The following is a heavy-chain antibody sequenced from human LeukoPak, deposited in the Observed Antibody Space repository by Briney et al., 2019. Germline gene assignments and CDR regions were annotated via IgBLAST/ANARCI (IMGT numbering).Heavy chain of an antibody. CDR2: IYYSGST. CDR3: SSYYDSSGGYYYYYYMDV. CDR1: GGSISSSNW. J-gene: IGHJ6*03. Sequence: SETLSLTCAVSGGSISSSNWWSWIRQPPGKGLEWIGSIYYSGSTYYNPSLKSRVTISVDTSKNQFSLKLSSVTAADTAVYYCSSYYDSSGGYYYYYYMDVWGKGTTVTISS. V-gene: IGHV4-39*01. D-gene: IGHD3-22*01.